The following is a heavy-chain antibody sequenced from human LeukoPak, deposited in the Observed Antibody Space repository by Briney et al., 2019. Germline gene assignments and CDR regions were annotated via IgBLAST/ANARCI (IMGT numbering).Heavy chain of an antibody. CDR1: GFTFSIYG. Sequence: GGSLRLSCAASGFTFSIYGMHWVRQAPGKGLEWVAVISYDGSNKYYADSVKGRFTISRDNSKNTLYLQMNSLRAEDTAVYYCAKEGGDYDGGFLDYWGQGTLVTVSS. D-gene: IGHD4-17*01. V-gene: IGHV3-30*18. CDR3: AKEGGDYDGGFLDY. CDR2: ISYDGSNK. J-gene: IGHJ4*02.